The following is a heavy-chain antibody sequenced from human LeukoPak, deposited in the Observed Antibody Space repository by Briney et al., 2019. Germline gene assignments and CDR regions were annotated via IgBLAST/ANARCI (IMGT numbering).Heavy chain of an antibody. CDR3: ARGGLPGGFDY. CDR1: GFTLSNSW. Sequence: GGSLRLSCAASGFTLSNSWMFWVRQAPGKGLVWVSDINNDGSKTSYADSVKGRFAISRDGAKNTLFLQMNSLRAEDTAVYYCARGGLPGGFDYWGQGTLVTVSS. D-gene: IGHD7-27*01. V-gene: IGHV3-74*01. CDR2: INNDGSKT. J-gene: IGHJ4*02.